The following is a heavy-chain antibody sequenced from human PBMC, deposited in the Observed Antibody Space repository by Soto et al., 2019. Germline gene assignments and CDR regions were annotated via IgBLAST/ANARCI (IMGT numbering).Heavy chain of an antibody. J-gene: IGHJ6*02. V-gene: IGHV1-2*02. D-gene: IGHD3-22*01. CDR3: ARAVYCGSDCYSYGMDV. CDR2: INPHSGNT. CDR1: GYTFTDDY. Sequence: QVQVVQSGAEVKKPGASVKISCKTSGYTFTDDYLHWVRQAPGQGLEWMGWINPHSGNTNYAQKFLGRGSMTRDTSISTAYMELLSLTSDDTAIYYCARAVYCGSDCYSYGMDVWGQGTTVTVSS.